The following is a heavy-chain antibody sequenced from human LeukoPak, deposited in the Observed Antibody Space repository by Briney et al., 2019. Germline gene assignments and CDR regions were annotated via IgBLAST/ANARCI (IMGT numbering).Heavy chain of an antibody. V-gene: IGHV3-23*01. CDR3: AKVSSPYGDYAAYYFDY. CDR1: GFTFSSYA. CDR2: ISGSGGST. D-gene: IGHD4-17*01. J-gene: IGHJ4*02. Sequence: GGSLRLSCAASGFTFSSYAMSWVRQAPGKGLEWVSAISGSGGSTYYADSVKGRFTISRDNSKNTLYLQMNSLRAEDTAVYYCAKVSSPYGDYAAYYFDYWGQGTLVTVSS.